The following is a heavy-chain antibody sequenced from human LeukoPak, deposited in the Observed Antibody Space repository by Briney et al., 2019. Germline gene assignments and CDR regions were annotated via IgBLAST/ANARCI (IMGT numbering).Heavy chain of an antibody. CDR2: INHSGST. V-gene: IGHV4-34*01. CDR3: ASIAGGPPS. Sequence: SSETLSLTCAVYGGSFSGYYWSWIRQPPGKGREWIGEINHSGSTNYNPSLKSRVTISVDTSKNQFSLKLSSVTAADTAVYYCASIAGGPPSWGQGTVVTVSS. D-gene: IGHD2-15*01. CDR1: GGSFSGYY. J-gene: IGHJ5*02.